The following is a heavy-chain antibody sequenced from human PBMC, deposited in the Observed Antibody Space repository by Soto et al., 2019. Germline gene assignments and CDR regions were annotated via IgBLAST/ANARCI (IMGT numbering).Heavy chain of an antibody. Sequence: QITLKESGPTLVKPTQTLTLTCTLSGFSLSSSGVAVGWIRQPPGKALEWLALIFGDDDKRYRPPLQSRLSIIMNSSKTQAVLTVTNMDPVDAGTYSCAAQLTADGYFDFWGRCTLVTVSS. D-gene: IGHD1-1*01. V-gene: IGHV2-5*02. J-gene: IGHJ2*01. CDR1: GFSLSSSGVA. CDR3: AAQLTADGYFDF. CDR2: IFGDDDK.